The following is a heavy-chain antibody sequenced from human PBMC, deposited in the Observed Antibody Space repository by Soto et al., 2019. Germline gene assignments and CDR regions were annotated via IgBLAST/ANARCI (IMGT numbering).Heavy chain of an antibody. CDR1: GFTFSSSA. D-gene: IGHD3-3*01. Sequence: EVQLLEFGGGLVQPGGSLRLSCAASGFTFSSSAMTWVRQAPGKGLEWVSAIGGSGRGTYYSDSVKGRFTISRDNSNNTLYLQMNSLRAEDTAVYYCARRGGDGNNFDFRYWGPGTLVTVSS. CDR2: IGGSGRGT. J-gene: IGHJ4*02. CDR3: ARRGGDGNNFDFRY. V-gene: IGHV3-23*01.